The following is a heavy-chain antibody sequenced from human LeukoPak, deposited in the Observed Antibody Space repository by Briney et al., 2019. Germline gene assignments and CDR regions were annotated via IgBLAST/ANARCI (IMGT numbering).Heavy chain of an antibody. D-gene: IGHD2-2*01. CDR2: IYDSGST. CDR3: ARDRGERGAAIDY. Sequence: PGGSLRLSCAASGFTFSSYSMNWVRQAPGKGLEWIGYIYDSGSTNYNPSLKSRVTISVDTSKKQFSLKLNSVTAADTAVYYCARDRGERGAAIDYWGQGTLVTVSS. J-gene: IGHJ4*02. V-gene: IGHV4-59*01. CDR1: GFTFSSYS.